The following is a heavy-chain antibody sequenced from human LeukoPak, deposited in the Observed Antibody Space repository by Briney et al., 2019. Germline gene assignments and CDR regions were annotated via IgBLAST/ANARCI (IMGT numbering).Heavy chain of an antibody. CDR2: IIPIFGTA. CDR1: GGTFSSYA. CDR3: ARAPSYDSLTGRPTRYYYYYGMDV. V-gene: IGHV1-69*13. Sequence: EASVTVSFKASGGTFSSYAISWVRQAPGQGLEWMGGIIPIFGTANYAQKFQGRVTITADESTSTAYMDLSSLRSEDTAVYYCARAPSYDSLTGRPTRYYYYYGMDVWGQGTTVTASS. J-gene: IGHJ6*02. D-gene: IGHD3-9*01.